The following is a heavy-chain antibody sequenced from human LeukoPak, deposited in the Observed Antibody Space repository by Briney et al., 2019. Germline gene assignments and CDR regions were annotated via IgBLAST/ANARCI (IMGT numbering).Heavy chain of an antibody. J-gene: IGHJ6*03. CDR1: GLRFSDYY. Sequence: PGGSLRLSCAASGLRFSDYYVSWIRQAPGKGLQWVSYISSGGDIMHYADSVKGRFTSSRDNAKNSGYLQMNSLRAEDTAVYFCARGIRFSSYYFYYMDVWGKGTTVTVSS. V-gene: IGHV3-11*04. CDR3: ARGIRFSSYYFYYMDV. CDR2: ISSGGDIM. D-gene: IGHD3-3*01.